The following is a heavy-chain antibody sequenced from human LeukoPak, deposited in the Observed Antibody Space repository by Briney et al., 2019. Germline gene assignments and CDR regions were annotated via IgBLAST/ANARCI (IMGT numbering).Heavy chain of an antibody. V-gene: IGHV3-30*18. Sequence: GGSLRLSCAASGFTFSSYGMHWVRQAPGKGLEWVAVISYDGSNKYYADSVKGRFTISRDNSKNTLYLQMNSLRAEDTAVYYCAKDHHYSNYKPDYWGQGTLVTVSS. CDR1: GFTFSSYG. D-gene: IGHD4-11*01. CDR3: AKDHHYSNYKPDY. J-gene: IGHJ4*02. CDR2: ISYDGSNK.